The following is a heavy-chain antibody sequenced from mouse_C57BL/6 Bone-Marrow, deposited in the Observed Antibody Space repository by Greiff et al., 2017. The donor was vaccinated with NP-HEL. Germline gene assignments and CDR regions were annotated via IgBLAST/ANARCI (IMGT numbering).Heavy chain of an antibody. CDR2: IDPSDSYT. Sequence: VQLQQPGAELVMPGASVKLSCKASGYTFTSYWMHWVKQRPGQGLEWIGEIDPSDSYTNYNQKFKGKSTLTVDKSSSTAYMQLSSLTSEDSAVYYCARERGYGSSDYYAMGYWGQGTSVTVSS. V-gene: IGHV1-69*01. CDR3: ARERGYGSSDYYAMGY. CDR1: GYTFTSYW. J-gene: IGHJ4*01. D-gene: IGHD1-1*01.